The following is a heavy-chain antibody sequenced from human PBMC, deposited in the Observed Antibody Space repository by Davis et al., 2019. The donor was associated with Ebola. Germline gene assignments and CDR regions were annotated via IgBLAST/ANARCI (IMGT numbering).Heavy chain of an antibody. CDR1: NFTFSSYG. Sequence: GESLKISCEGSNFTFSSYGMHWVRQRPGKGLEWVAVISHHGSTKDYADSVRGRFTISRDNSKNTLFLQMNTLRAEDTAVYYCARGLWEEFDQWGQGTPVTVSS. V-gene: IGHV3-30*03. CDR3: ARGLWEEFDQ. CDR2: ISHHGSTK. D-gene: IGHD1-26*01. J-gene: IGHJ4*02.